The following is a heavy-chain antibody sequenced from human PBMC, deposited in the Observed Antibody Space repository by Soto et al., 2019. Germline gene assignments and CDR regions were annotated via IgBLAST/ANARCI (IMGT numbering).Heavy chain of an antibody. CDR2: IYHSGST. Sequence: QVQLQESGPGLVKPSGTLSLTCAVSGGSISSSNWWSWVRQPPGEGLEWIGEIYHSGSTNYNPSLQSRVTISVDKSKNQFSLRLSSVTAADTVFYYCAREELHCGKSSFAYWGQGTLVTVS. J-gene: IGHJ4*02. D-gene: IGHD1-26*01. V-gene: IGHV4-4*02. CDR3: AREELHCGKSSFAY. CDR1: GGSISSSNW.